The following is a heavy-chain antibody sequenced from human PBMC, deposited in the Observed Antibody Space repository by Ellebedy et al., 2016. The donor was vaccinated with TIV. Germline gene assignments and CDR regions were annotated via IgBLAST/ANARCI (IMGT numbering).Heavy chain of an antibody. CDR3: ASDKNLHYSDSSGPEDV. J-gene: IGHJ6*02. Sequence: AASVKVSCKASGYTFTSYYIHWVRQAPGQGLEWMGIINPSGGSTSYAQKFQGRVTMTRDTSTSTVYMELSSLRSEDTAVYYCASDKNLHYSDSSGPEDVWGQGTTVTVSS. V-gene: IGHV1-46*01. CDR1: GYTFTSYY. D-gene: IGHD3-22*01. CDR2: INPSGGST.